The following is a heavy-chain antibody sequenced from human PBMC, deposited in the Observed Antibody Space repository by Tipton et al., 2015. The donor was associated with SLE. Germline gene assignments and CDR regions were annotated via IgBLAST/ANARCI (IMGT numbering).Heavy chain of an antibody. Sequence: SLRLSCAASGFTFRSYSMNWVRQAPGTGVEWVSSISSSSSYIYYADSVKGRFTISRDNAKKSLYLQMNSLRAEDTAVYYCARAADYGDYLDYWGQGTLVTVSS. V-gene: IGHV3-21*03. D-gene: IGHD4-17*01. CDR1: GFTFRSYS. CDR3: ARAADYGDYLDY. CDR2: ISSSSSYI. J-gene: IGHJ4*02.